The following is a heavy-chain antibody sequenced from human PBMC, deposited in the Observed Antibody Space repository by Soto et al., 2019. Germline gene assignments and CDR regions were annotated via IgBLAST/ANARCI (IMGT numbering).Heavy chain of an antibody. CDR2: ISGSCGTA. D-gene: IGHD1-1*01. Sequence: EVQLLESGGGSVQPGGSLRLSCASSGFTFSSYAMHWVRRPPAKGLEWVSSISGSCGTAYYADSVKGRFSISRDSLVNKIYLQMNSLRAEETAVYYCAKGRGQNWNFDYWGQGTLVTVSP. J-gene: IGHJ4*02. CDR1: GFTFSSYA. V-gene: IGHV3-23*01. CDR3: AKGRGQNWNFDY.